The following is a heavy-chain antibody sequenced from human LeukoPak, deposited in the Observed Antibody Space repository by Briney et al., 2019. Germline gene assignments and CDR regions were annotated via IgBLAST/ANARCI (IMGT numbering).Heavy chain of an antibody. D-gene: IGHD3-16*01. CDR2: IIPIFGTA. V-gene: IGHV1-69*06. J-gene: IGHJ5*02. CDR1: GGTFSSYA. Sequence: ASVKVSCKASGGTFSSYAISWVRQAPGQGLEWMGGIIPIFGTANYAQKFQGRVTITADKSTSTAYMELSSLRSEDTAVYCCARDSFRGYDYVWGSYPWGQGTLVTVSS. CDR3: ARDSFRGYDYVWGSYP.